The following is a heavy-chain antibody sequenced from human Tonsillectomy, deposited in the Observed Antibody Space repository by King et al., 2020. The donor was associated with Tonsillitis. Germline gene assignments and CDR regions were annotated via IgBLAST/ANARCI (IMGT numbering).Heavy chain of an antibody. CDR1: GFTFDDYA. V-gene: IGHV3-9*01. CDR3: AKGPSVDTAMVFFDY. D-gene: IGHD5-18*01. Sequence: VQLVESGGGLVQPGRSLRLSCAASGFTFDDYAMHWVRQAPGKGLEWVSGISWNSGSIGYADSVKGRLTISRDNAKNSLYLQMNSLRAEDTALYYCAKGPSVDTAMVFFDYWGQGTLVTVSS. J-gene: IGHJ4*02. CDR2: ISWNSGSI.